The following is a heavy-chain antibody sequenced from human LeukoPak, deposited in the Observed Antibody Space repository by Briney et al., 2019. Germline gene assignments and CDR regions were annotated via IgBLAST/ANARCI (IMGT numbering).Heavy chain of an antibody. CDR3: ARGVSHGSSWYGLFDY. V-gene: IGHV4-59*01. Sequence: SEALSLTCTVSGGSISSYYWSWIRQPPGKGLEWIGYIYYSGSTNYNPSLKSRVTISVDTSKNQFSLKLSSVTAADTAVYYCARGVSHGSSWYGLFDYWGQGTLVTVSS. D-gene: IGHD6-13*01. CDR1: GGSISSYY. J-gene: IGHJ4*02. CDR2: IYYSGST.